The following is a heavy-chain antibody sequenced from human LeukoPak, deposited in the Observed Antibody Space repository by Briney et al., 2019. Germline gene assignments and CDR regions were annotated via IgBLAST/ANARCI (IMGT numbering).Heavy chain of an antibody. CDR1: GFTFSSYW. CDR3: ARDSPERGYSYGPLDNYFDY. V-gene: IGHV3-7*01. CDR2: IKQDGSEK. D-gene: IGHD5-18*01. Sequence: GGSLRLSCTASGFTFSSYWMSWVRQAPGKGLEWVANIKQDGSEKYCGDSVKGRFTISRDNAKNSLYLQMNSLRAEDTAVYYCARDSPERGYSYGPLDNYFDYWGQGALVTVSS. J-gene: IGHJ4*02.